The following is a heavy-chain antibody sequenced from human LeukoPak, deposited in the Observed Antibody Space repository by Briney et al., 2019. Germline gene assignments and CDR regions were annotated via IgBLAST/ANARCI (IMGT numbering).Heavy chain of an antibody. V-gene: IGHV4-39*02. Sequence: PSETPSLTCTVSGGSISSSSYYWGWIRQPPGKGLEWIGSIYYRGSTYYNPSLKSRFTISVDTAKNQFSLKLTSVAAADTAVFYCARETTGSYADYWGQGTLVTVSS. CDR2: IYYRGST. J-gene: IGHJ4*02. D-gene: IGHD1-26*01. CDR1: GGSISSSSYY. CDR3: ARETTGSYADY.